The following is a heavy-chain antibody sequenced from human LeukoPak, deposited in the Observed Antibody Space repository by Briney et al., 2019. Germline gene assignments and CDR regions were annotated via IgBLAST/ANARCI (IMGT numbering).Heavy chain of an antibody. V-gene: IGHV3-30-3*01. Sequence: PGGSLRLSCAASGFTFSSYAMHWVRQAPGKGLEWVTVISDDGSNKYYADSVKGRFTISRDNSKNTLYLQMNSLRAKDTAVFYCARAGYSSSWGGYAFDIWGQGTRVTVSS. D-gene: IGHD6-13*01. J-gene: IGHJ3*02. CDR1: GFTFSSYA. CDR3: ARAGYSSSWGGYAFDI. CDR2: ISDDGSNK.